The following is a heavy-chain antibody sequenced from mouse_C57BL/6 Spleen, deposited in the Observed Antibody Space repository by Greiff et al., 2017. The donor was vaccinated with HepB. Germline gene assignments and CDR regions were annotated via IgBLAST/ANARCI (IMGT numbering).Heavy chain of an antibody. V-gene: IGHV1-18*01. CDR1: GYTFTDYN. CDR2: INPNNGVT. Sequence: EVQLQQSGPELVKPGASLKIPCKASGYTFTDYNMDWVKQSPGKSLEWIGDINPNNGVTNYNQNFKGKATLTVDKSSSTAYMELRSLTSEDTAVYYCATRYLPYYAMDYWGQGTSVTVSS. D-gene: IGHD1-1*01. CDR3: ATRYLPYYAMDY. J-gene: IGHJ4*01.